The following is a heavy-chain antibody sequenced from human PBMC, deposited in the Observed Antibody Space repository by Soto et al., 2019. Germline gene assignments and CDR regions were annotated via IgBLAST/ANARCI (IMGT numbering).Heavy chain of an antibody. V-gene: IGHV3-30-3*01. CDR2: ITYDGSIK. J-gene: IGHJ6*02. Sequence: GGSLRLSCAASGFTFSSYAMHWVRQAPGKGLEWAAVITYDGSIKYYADSVKGRFTISRDNSENTVYLQMNSLTVEDTGVYYCARGIRNYYGVDVWGQGTTVTVSS. CDR1: GFTFSSYA. CDR3: ARGIRNYYGVDV. D-gene: IGHD5-18*01.